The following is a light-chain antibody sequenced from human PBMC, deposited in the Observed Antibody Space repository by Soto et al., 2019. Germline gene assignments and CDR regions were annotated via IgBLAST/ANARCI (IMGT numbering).Light chain of an antibody. CDR2: EVI. J-gene: IGLJ2*01. V-gene: IGLV2-23*02. CDR3: CSYAGSSIVV. Sequence: QSALTQPASVSGSPGQSITISCTGSSSDVGTYNLVSWYQHHPGKAPKLMISEVIKRPSGVSNRFSGSKSGKTASLTISGLQAEDEADYYCCSYAGSSIVVFGGGTTLTVL. CDR1: SSDVGTYNL.